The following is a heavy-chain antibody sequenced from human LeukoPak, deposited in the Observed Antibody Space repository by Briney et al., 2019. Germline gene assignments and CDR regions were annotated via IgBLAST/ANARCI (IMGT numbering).Heavy chain of an antibody. J-gene: IGHJ4*02. CDR2: IYAGGST. V-gene: IGHV3-66*01. Sequence: GGSLRLSCAASGFTVSSDYMSWVHQAPGKGLEWVSIIYAGGSTYYADSVKGRFIVSRDNSKNTVHLQINSLRAEDTAVYYCARALAAASHTSFDYWGQGTLVTV. CDR3: ARALAAASHTSFDY. D-gene: IGHD6-13*01. CDR1: GFTVSSDY.